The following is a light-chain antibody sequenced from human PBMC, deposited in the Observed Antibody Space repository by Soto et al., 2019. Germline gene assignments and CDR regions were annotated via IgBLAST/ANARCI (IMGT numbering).Light chain of an antibody. CDR1: QSVLYISNNKNY. CDR3: QQYYSSIT. Sequence: DIVMTPSPDSLAVSLGERATINCKSSQSVLYISNNKNYLAWYQQKPGQPPRLLIYWASTRESGVPDRFSGSGSGTDFTLTISSLQAEDVAVYYCQQYYSSITFGQGTRLEIK. J-gene: IGKJ5*01. CDR2: WAS. V-gene: IGKV4-1*01.